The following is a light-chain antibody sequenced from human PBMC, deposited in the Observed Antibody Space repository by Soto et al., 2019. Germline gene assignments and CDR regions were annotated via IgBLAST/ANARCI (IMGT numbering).Light chain of an antibody. CDR3: NSYTTSSTLVV. Sequence: QSALTQPASVSGSPGQSITISCTGTSSDVGGHDFVSWYQQYPGKAPKLMIYEVSNRPSGVSNRFSGSKSGNTASLTISGLQAEDEADYYCNSYTTSSTLVVFGGGTKVTVL. CDR2: EVS. CDR1: SSDVGGHDF. J-gene: IGLJ2*01. V-gene: IGLV2-14*01.